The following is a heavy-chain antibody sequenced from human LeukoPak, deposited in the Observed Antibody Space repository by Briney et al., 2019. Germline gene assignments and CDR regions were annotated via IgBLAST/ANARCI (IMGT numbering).Heavy chain of an antibody. CDR1: GGTFSSYA. J-gene: IGHJ3*02. V-gene: IGHV1-69*05. CDR2: IIPIFGTA. Sequence: ASVKVSCKASGGTFSSYAISWVRQAPGQGLEWMGGIIPIFGTANYAQKFQGRVTITTDESTSTAYMELSSLRSEDTAVYYCASPVPATIRDGAFDIWGQGTMVTVSS. CDR3: ASPVPATIRDGAFDI. D-gene: IGHD2-2*01.